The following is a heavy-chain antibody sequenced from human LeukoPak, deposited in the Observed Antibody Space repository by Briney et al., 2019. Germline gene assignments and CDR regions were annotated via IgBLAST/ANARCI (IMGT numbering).Heavy chain of an antibody. CDR3: AKEWVWFGELGAQFDY. V-gene: IGHV3-23*01. J-gene: IGHJ4*02. CDR1: GFTFSSHA. D-gene: IGHD3-10*01. Sequence: PGGSLRLSCAAPGFTFSSHAMSGVRQAPGKGLEWVSGIRGGGGGSTYYADSVKGRFTISRDNSKNTLYLQMNSLRAEDTAIYYCAKEWVWFGELGAQFDYWGQGTLVTVSS. CDR2: IRGGGGGST.